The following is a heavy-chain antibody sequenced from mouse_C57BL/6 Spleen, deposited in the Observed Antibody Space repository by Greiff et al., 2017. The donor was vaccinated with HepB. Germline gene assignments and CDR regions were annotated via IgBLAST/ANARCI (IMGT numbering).Heavy chain of an antibody. V-gene: IGHV5-17*01. CDR2: ISSGSSTI. Sequence: EVQRVESGGGLVKPGGSLKLSCAASGFTFSDYGMHWVRQAPEKGLEWVAYISSGSSTIYYADTVKGRFTISRDNAKNTLFLQMTSLRSEDTAMYYGASYYGTGGYWYFDVGGTGTTVTVSS. D-gene: IGHD2-1*01. CDR1: GFTFSDYG. CDR3: ASYYGTGGYWYFDV. J-gene: IGHJ1*03.